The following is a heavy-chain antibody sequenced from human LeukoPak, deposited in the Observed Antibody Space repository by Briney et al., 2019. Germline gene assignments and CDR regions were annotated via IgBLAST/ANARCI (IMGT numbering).Heavy chain of an antibody. CDR3: ARNLYTSSYDFWSGYYKGGGNAFDI. V-gene: IGHV3-21*01. D-gene: IGHD3-3*01. J-gene: IGHJ3*02. CDR2: ISSSSYI. Sequence: GGSLRLSCAASGFTFSSYSMNWVRQAPGKGLEWVSSISSSSYIYYADSVKGRFTISRDNAKNSLYLQMNSLRAEDTAVYYCARNLYTSSYDFWSGYYKGGGNAFDIWGQGTMVTVSS. CDR1: GFTFSSYS.